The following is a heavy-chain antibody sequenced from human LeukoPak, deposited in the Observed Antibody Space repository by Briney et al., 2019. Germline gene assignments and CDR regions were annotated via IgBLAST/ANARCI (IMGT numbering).Heavy chain of an antibody. J-gene: IGHJ4*02. V-gene: IGHV4-34*01. CDR2: INHSGST. CDR1: GGFYSAYS. D-gene: IGHD3-16*01. Sequence: SETLSLTCVVYGGFYSAYSWNWIRQSPGKGLEWIGEINHSGSTNSNPSLKSRVTISVDTSKNKFSVKLSSVTAADTAVYYCATTLGQDYWGQGTLVTVSS. CDR3: ATTLGQDY.